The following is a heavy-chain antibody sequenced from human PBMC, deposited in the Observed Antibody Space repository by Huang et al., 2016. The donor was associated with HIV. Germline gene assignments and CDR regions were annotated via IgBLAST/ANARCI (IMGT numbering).Heavy chain of an antibody. CDR2: VYLNGST. V-gene: IGHV4-39*01. CDR3: ARHREGPVAYYSGWGSHLNYMDV. Sequence: QLLLQESGPGLVKPSEALALTCAVSGGSLRSSDYHWGWLRQPPGKGLGWIGIVYLNGSTHYIPARKSRVTRAVDTSKNLFFLNLTAMTAADTAVYYCARHREGPVAYYSGWGSHLNYMDVWGRGRTVVVSS. CDR1: GGSLRSSDYH. J-gene: IGHJ6*03. D-gene: IGHD3-10*01.